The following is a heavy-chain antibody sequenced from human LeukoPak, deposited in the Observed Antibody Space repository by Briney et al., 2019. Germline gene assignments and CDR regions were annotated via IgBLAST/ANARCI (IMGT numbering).Heavy chain of an antibody. Sequence: ASVKVSCKASGYTFTSYGISWVRQAPGQGLEWMGIINPSGGSTSYAQKFQGRVTMTRDMSTSTVYMELSSLRSEDTAVYYCARGGGGKIYYFDYWGQGTLVTVSS. V-gene: IGHV1-46*01. CDR3: ARGGGGKIYYFDY. CDR1: GYTFTSYG. CDR2: INPSGGST. D-gene: IGHD1-26*01. J-gene: IGHJ4*02.